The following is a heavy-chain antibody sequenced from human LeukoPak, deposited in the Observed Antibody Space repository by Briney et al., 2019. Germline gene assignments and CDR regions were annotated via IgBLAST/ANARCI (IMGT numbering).Heavy chain of an antibody. Sequence: ASVKVSCKASGYTFTSYGISWVRQAPGQGLEWKGWISAYNGNTNYAQKLQGRVTMTTDTSTSTAYMELRSLRSDDTAVYYCARPYYDILTGYYGGAFDIWGQGTMVTVSS. D-gene: IGHD3-9*01. CDR3: ARPYYDILTGYYGGAFDI. CDR2: ISAYNGNT. J-gene: IGHJ3*02. V-gene: IGHV1-18*01. CDR1: GYTFTSYG.